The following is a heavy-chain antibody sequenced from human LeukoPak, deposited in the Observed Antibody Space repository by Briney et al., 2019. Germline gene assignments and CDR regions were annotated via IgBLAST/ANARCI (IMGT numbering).Heavy chain of an antibody. V-gene: IGHV1-18*01. D-gene: IGHD6-19*01. CDR1: GYTFTNYG. J-gene: IGHJ4*02. CDR3: ARPAAVAGLDY. CDR2: ISADNGNT. Sequence: ASVNVSCKASGYTFTNYGISWVRQAPGQGLEWMGWISADNGNTNYAQKFQGSVTMTTDTSTSTAYMELRSLRSDDTAVYYCARPAAVAGLDYWGQGTLVTVSS.